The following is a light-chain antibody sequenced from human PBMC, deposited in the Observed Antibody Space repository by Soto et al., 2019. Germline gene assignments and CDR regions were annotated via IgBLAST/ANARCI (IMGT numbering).Light chain of an antibody. CDR3: QQYNSYSRT. Sequence: DIQMTQSPSTLSASVGDRVTITCRAIQSISTWLAWYQQTPGKVPKLLIYKASSLESGVPSRFSGSGSGTEFTLTISSLQPDDFATYYCQQYNSYSRTFGQGTKVDIK. CDR2: KAS. V-gene: IGKV1-5*03. J-gene: IGKJ1*01. CDR1: QSISTW.